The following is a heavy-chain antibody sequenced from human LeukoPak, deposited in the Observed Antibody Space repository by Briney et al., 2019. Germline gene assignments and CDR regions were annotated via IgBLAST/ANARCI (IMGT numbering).Heavy chain of an antibody. CDR1: RGTFSSYA. D-gene: IGHD3-9*01. J-gene: IGHJ4*02. CDR3: ARDRGQKFRYFDWLSD. Sequence: ASVKVSCKASRGTFSSYAISWVRQAPGQGLEWMGGIIPIFGTANYAQKFQGRVTLTADESTSTAYMELSSLRSEDTAVYYCARDRGQKFRYFDWLSDWVQGTLVSVPS. CDR2: IIPIFGTA. V-gene: IGHV1-69*13.